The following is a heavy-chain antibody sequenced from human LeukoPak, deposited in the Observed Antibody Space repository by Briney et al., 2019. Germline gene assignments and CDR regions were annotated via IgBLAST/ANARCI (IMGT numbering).Heavy chain of an antibody. J-gene: IGHJ4*02. V-gene: IGHV3-30*18. CDR1: GFTFSSYG. CDR2: ISYDGSNK. Sequence: PGGSLRLSCAASGFTFSSYGMHWVRQAPGKGLEWEAVISYDGSNKYYADSVKGRFTISRDNSKNTLYLQMNSLRAEDTAVYYCAKSGRDCVGGFDYWGQGTLVSVSS. D-gene: IGHD5-12*01. CDR3: AKSGRDCVGGFDY.